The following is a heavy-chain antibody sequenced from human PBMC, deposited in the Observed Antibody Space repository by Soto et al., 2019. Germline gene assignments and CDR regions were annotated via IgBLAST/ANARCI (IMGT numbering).Heavy chain of an antibody. J-gene: IGHJ4*02. CDR1: GYTFTGYY. V-gene: IGHV1-2*04. Sequence: QVQLVQSGAEVKKPGASVKVSCKASGYTFTGYYMHWVRQAPGQGLEWMGWINPNSGGTHYAQKFQGWVTMTRDTSISTAYMELSRLRSDDTAVYYFARDRGGSSPHFDYWGQGTLVTVSS. D-gene: IGHD2-15*01. CDR2: INPNSGGT. CDR3: ARDRGGSSPHFDY.